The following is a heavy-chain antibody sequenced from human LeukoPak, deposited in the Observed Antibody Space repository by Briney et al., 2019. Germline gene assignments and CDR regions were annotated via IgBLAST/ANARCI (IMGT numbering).Heavy chain of an antibody. Sequence: GGSLRLSCAASGFTFSNYAMSWVRQAPGKGLEWVSAVSGRDDSTYYADSVKGRFTISRDTSKNTLYLQMNSLRAEDTAVYYCAKWGGYDILTGYYDPDYWGQGTLVTVSS. V-gene: IGHV3-23*01. D-gene: IGHD3-9*01. CDR2: VSGRDDST. CDR3: AKWGGYDILTGYYDPDY. J-gene: IGHJ4*02. CDR1: GFTFSNYA.